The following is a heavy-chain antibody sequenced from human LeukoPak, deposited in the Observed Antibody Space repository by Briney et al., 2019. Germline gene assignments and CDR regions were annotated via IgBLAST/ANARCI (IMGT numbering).Heavy chain of an antibody. CDR2: ISSSSSYI. V-gene: IGHV3-21*01. J-gene: IGHJ4*02. D-gene: IGHD4-11*01. CDR1: GFTISSYS. Sequence: TGGSLRLSCAASGFTISSYSMNWVRQAPGKGLEWVSSISSSSSYIYYADSVKGRFTISRDNAKNSLYLQVNSLRAEDTAVYYCARGGPGRLLDYWGQGTLVTVSS. CDR3: ARGGPGRLLDY.